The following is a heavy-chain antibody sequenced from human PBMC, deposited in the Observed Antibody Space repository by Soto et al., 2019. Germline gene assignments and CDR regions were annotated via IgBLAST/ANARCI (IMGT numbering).Heavy chain of an antibody. CDR1: GDTISSTRG. Sequence: QVHLKDSGQGLERLWGPLSLTCTVPGDTISSTRGWGWVRLSPGKGWEWIGEIYHLGRTNYNPSLKSRVTLSIDKSNNQFSLTLTSVTAADTAVYFCARTGKFYYYDTTGLPFDPWGPGILVTVSS. D-gene: IGHD3-22*01. V-gene: IGHV4-4*02. CDR3: ARTGKFYYYDTTGLPFDP. J-gene: IGHJ5*02. CDR2: IYHLGRT.